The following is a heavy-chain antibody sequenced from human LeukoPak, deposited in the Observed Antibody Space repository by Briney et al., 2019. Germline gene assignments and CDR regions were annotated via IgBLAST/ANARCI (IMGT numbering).Heavy chain of an antibody. CDR3: ASVACSAVTCFGFLFFDY. V-gene: IGHV3-74*01. CDR1: RFTFSTYW. J-gene: IGHJ4*02. CDR2: INSDGSST. D-gene: IGHD2-15*01. Sequence: GGSLRLSCAASRFTFSTYWMHWVRQAPGKGLVWVSRINSDGSSTGYADSVKGRFTISRDNAKNSLFLQMNSLRAEDTAVYYCASVACSAVTCFGFLFFDYWGQGTLVTVSS.